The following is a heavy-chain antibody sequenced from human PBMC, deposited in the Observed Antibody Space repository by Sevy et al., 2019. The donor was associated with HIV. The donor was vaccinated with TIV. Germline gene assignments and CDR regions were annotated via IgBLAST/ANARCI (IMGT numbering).Heavy chain of an antibody. Sequence: GGSLRLSCAASGFTFSSYGMHWVRQAPGKGLEWVAVISYDGSNKYYADSVKGRFTISRDNSKNTLYLQMNSLRAEDTAVYYCAKGLPYLGYCSGGSCYPGGWYYGMDVWGQGTAVTVSS. V-gene: IGHV3-30*18. CDR3: AKGLPYLGYCSGGSCYPGGWYYGMDV. J-gene: IGHJ6*02. D-gene: IGHD2-15*01. CDR2: ISYDGSNK. CDR1: GFTFSSYG.